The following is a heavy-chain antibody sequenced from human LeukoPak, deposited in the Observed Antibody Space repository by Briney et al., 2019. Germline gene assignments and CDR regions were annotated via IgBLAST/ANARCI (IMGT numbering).Heavy chain of an antibody. Sequence: SETLSLTCAVSGYSINSGYHWGWARQPPGKGLEWIGSIYHTGSTYYNPSLKSRVTISVDTSKNQFSLKLSSVTAADTAVYYCASLGTAYGIDHWGQGTLVAGSS. V-gene: IGHV4-38-2*01. CDR1: GYSINSGYH. CDR2: IYHTGST. CDR3: ASLGTAYGIDH. J-gene: IGHJ4*02. D-gene: IGHD1-7*01.